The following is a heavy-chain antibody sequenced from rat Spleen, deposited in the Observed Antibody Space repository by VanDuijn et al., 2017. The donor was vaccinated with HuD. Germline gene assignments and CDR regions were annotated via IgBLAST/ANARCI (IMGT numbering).Heavy chain of an antibody. V-gene: IGHV2-72*01. CDR1: GLSLTSNS. CDR2: IWAAGIT. Sequence: QVQLKESGPGLVQPSQTLSLTCTVSGLSLTSNSVSWIRQPPGKGLVWMGTIWAAGITNYNSAVQSRLIISRDTSKSQIFLKMNTLQPEDTGTYYCARHWYYSGEGYFDVWGPGTMVTVSS. CDR3: ARHWYYSGEGYFDV. J-gene: IGHJ1*01. D-gene: IGHD1-1*01.